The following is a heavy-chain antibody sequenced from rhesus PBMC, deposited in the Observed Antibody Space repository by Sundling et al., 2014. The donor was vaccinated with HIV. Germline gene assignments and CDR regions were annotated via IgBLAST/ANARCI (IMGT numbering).Heavy chain of an antibody. CDR2: IYSFTGNT. V-gene: IGHV4-165*01. Sequence: QVQLQESGPGLVKPSETLSLTCAVSGGSFTGYYWGWIRRAPGKGLEWIGNIYSFTGNTYYNPSLKSRVTISLDASKNHFSLKLGSVTAADTAVYYCARILVLSAAAELWGQGVLVTVSS. CDR3: ARILVLSAAAEL. J-gene: IGHJ4*01. CDR1: GGSFTGYY. D-gene: IGHD6-25*01.